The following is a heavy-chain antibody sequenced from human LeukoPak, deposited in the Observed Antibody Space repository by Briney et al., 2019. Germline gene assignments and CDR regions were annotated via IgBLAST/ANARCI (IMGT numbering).Heavy chain of an antibody. D-gene: IGHD1-26*01. J-gene: IGHJ4*02. CDR2: ISASGAST. CDR3: AKSRGSFSRSGDFDS. Sequence: PRGSLRLSCEASGFTFSSHAMSWVRQAPGKGLEWVSAISASGASTVYADSVKGRFTISRDNSKNTLNLQMSSPGAADTAVYYCAKSRGSFSRSGDFDSWGQGTLVTVSS. V-gene: IGHV3-23*01. CDR1: GFTFSSHA.